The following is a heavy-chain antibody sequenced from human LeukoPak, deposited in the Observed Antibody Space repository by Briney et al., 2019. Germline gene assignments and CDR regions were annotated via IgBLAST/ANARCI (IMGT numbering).Heavy chain of an antibody. V-gene: IGHV4-34*01. Sequence: SETLSLTCAVYGGSFGGYYWSWIRQPPGKGLEWIGEINHGGSTNYNPSLKSRVTISVDTSKNQFSLKLSSVTAADTAVYYCARGEVATVTTSGNWFDPWGQGTLVTVSS. CDR3: ARGEVATVTTSGNWFDP. CDR1: GGSFGGYY. J-gene: IGHJ5*02. D-gene: IGHD4-17*01. CDR2: INHGGST.